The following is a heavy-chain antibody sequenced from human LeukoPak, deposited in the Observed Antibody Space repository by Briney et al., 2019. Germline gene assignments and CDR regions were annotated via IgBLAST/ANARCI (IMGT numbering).Heavy chain of an antibody. CDR3: ATLHYGDFDY. CDR1: GFTFSSYW. V-gene: IGHV3-74*01. CDR2: INPEATAI. J-gene: IGHJ4*02. Sequence: GGSLRLSCAASGFTFSSYWIHWVRQAPGQGLVWVSRINPEATAISYADSVKGRFTISRDNAKNTLYLQMNSLRAEDTAVYYCATLHYGDFDYWGQGTLLTVSS. D-gene: IGHD4-17*01.